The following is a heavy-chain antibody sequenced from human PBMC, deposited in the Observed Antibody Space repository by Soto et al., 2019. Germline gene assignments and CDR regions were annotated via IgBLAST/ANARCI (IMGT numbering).Heavy chain of an antibody. CDR1: GYTFTSYG. D-gene: IGHD5-12*01. CDR3: ARDVNSGLDLNWFDP. V-gene: IGHV1-18*01. Sequence: QVQVVQSGAGVKKPGASVKVSCKASGYTFTSYGISWVRQAPGQGLEWMGWISAYNGNTKYAQKFQGRVTMTTDTATSTAYMELRSLRSDDTAVYYCARDVNSGLDLNWFDPWGQGTLVTVSS. CDR2: ISAYNGNT. J-gene: IGHJ5*02.